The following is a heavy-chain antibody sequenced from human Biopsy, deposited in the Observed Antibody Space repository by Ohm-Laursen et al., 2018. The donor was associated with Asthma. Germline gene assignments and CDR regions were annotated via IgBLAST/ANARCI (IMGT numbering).Heavy chain of an antibody. CDR3: VGQSGYRSGWPKLLFVYYGMDV. D-gene: IGHD6-19*01. J-gene: IGHJ6*02. CDR1: GGSISNSNYY. V-gene: IGHV4-39*01. CDR2: LLYSGSPYNT. Sequence: SETLSLTCTVSGGSISNSNYYWGWIRQSPGKGLEWIGSLLYSGSPYNTFYNPSPESRVTISLDASKNEFSLGLTFVTAADTAQYYCVGQSGYRSGWPKLLFVYYGMDVWGPGTTVTVSS.